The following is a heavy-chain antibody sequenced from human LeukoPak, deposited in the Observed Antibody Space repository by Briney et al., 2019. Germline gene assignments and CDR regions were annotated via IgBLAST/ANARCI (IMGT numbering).Heavy chain of an antibody. Sequence: GSLRLSCSASGFSLSDYGMSWVRQAPGKGLEWVSYITMNSVRLYADSMKGRFTISRDNDKNSVYLQMNSLRDEDTAMYYCTRGRYQFLGPNDYWGQGSLVTVSS. CDR2: ITMNSVR. CDR3: TRGRYQFLGPNDY. D-gene: IGHD2-2*01. CDR1: GFSLSDYG. V-gene: IGHV3-48*02. J-gene: IGHJ4*02.